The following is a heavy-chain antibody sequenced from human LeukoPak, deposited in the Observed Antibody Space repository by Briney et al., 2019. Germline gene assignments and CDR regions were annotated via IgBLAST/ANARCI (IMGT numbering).Heavy chain of an antibody. V-gene: IGHV3-53*01. Sequence: GGSLRLSCAASGFTVNNNYMSWVRQAPGKGLEWVSVIYIGGGTYYAASVKGRFTISRDNSKNTLSLQMNSLRADDTAMYYCARGQGAWGQGTLVTVSS. CDR3: ARGQGA. J-gene: IGHJ5*02. CDR2: IYIGGGT. CDR1: GFTVNNNY.